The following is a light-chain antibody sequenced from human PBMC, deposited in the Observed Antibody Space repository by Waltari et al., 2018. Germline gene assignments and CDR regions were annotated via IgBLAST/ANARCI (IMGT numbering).Light chain of an antibody. Sequence: QSALTQPASVSGSPGQSITISCTGTSSDVGNYDLVSWYQQHPGKAPKLMIYEVTKRTSGVSNRFSGSKSGNTASLTVSGLQAEDEADYYCCSYAGSGTLVFGGGTKLTVL. CDR3: CSYAGSGTLV. CDR2: EVT. V-gene: IGLV2-23*02. J-gene: IGLJ2*01. CDR1: SSDVGNYDL.